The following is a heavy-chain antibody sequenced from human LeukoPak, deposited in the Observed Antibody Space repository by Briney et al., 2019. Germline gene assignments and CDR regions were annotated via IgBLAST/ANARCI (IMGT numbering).Heavy chain of an antibody. CDR1: GGSISSSSYY. J-gene: IGHJ5*02. Sequence: SETLSLTCTVSGGSISSSSYYWGWIRQPPGKGLEWIGSIYYSGSTYYNPSLKSRVTISVDTSKNQFSLKLSSVTAADTAVYYCARVSAVAGKGGWFDPWGQGTLVTVSS. V-gene: IGHV4-39*07. CDR2: IYYSGST. D-gene: IGHD6-19*01. CDR3: ARVSAVAGKGGWFDP.